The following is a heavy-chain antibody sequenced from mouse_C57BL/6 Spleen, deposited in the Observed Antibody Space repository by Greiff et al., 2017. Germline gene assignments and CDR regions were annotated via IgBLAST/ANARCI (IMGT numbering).Heavy chain of an antibody. V-gene: IGHV1-53*01. D-gene: IGHD2-4*01. CDR2: INPSNGGT. CDR1: GYTFTSYW. CDR3: ARSDYDYAMDY. Sequence: QVQLQQPGPELVKPGASVKLSCKASGYTFTSYWMNWVKQRPGQGLEWIGNINPSNGGTNYNEKFKSKATLTVDKSSSTAYMQLSSLTSEDSAVYYCARSDYDYAMDYWGQGTSVTVSS. J-gene: IGHJ4*01.